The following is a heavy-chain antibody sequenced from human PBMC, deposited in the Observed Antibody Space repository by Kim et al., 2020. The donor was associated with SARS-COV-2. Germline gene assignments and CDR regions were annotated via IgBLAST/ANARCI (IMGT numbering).Heavy chain of an antibody. CDR2: ISYDGSNK. CDR1: GFTFSSYG. V-gene: IGHV3-30*18. CDR3: AKDMGARFLEWLLGY. Sequence: GGSLRLSCAASGFTFSSYGMHWVRQAPGKGLEWVAVISYDGSNKYYADSVKGRFTISRDNSKNTLYLQMNSLRAEDTAVYYCAKDMGARFLEWLLGYWGQGTLVTVSS. D-gene: IGHD3-3*01. J-gene: IGHJ4*02.